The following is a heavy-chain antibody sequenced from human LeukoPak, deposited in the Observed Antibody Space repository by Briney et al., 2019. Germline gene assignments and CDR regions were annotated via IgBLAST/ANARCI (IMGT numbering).Heavy chain of an antibody. Sequence: SETLSLTCTVSGGSLSRRGYYWSGMRQPPGKGLEWIGYIYYSGSTYYNPSLKSRVTISVDTSKNQFPLKLSSVTAADTAVYYCARGAKYGDEDYWGQGTLVTVSS. CDR2: IYYSGST. CDR1: GGSLSRRGYY. J-gene: IGHJ4*02. D-gene: IGHD4-17*01. CDR3: ARGAKYGDEDY. V-gene: IGHV4-31*03.